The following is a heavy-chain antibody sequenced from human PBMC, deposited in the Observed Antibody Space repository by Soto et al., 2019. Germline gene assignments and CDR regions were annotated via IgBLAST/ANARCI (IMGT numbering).Heavy chain of an antibody. CDR3: ARVGIAVAGTGAYYYGMDV. V-gene: IGHV1-3*01. CDR2: INAGNGNT. D-gene: IGHD6-19*01. CDR1: GYTFTSYA. J-gene: IGHJ6*02. Sequence: QVQLVQSGAEVKKPGASVKVSCKASGYTFTSYAMHWVRQASGQRLEWMGWINAGNGNTKYSQKFQGRVTITRDTSASTAYMELSSLRSEDTAVYYCARVGIAVAGTGAYYYGMDVWGQGTTVTVSS.